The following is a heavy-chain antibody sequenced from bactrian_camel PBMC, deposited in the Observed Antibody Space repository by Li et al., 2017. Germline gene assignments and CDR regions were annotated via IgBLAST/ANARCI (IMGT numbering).Heavy chain of an antibody. V-gene: IGHV3S53*01. J-gene: IGHJ6*01. CDR1: KDALMY. Sequence: VQLVESGGGSAQAGGSLTLSCSASKDALMYMAWFRQAPGQKREAVAAISTGGSSTMYADSMKGRFTISLGNAKNTVYLQMNSLKPEDTAVYYCVSQEPSTTGFGFWGQGTQVTVS. D-gene: IGHD5*01. CDR2: ISTGGSST. CDR3: VSQEPSTTGFGF.